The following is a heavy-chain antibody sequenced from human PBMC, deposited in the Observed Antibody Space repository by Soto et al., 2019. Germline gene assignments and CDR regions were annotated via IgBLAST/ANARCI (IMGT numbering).Heavy chain of an antibody. Sequence: EVQLVESGGGLVKPGGSLTLSCAASGFTFSNAWMHWVRQAPGKGLEWVGRIKSKSDGGATNYAAPVQGRFTISRDDPRNTLYLQMNSLKTEDTAVYYCATLYHFDPWGQGNLVTVSS. CDR2: IKSKSDGGAT. CDR1: GFTFSNAW. D-gene: IGHD2-2*01. V-gene: IGHV3-15*07. J-gene: IGHJ5*02. CDR3: ATLYHFDP.